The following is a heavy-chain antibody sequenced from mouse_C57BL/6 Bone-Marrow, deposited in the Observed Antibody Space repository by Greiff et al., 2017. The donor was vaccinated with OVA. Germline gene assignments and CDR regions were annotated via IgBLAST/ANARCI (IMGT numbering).Heavy chain of an antibody. Sequence: VKLMESGAELARPGASVKLSCKASGYTFTSYGISWVKQRTGQGLEWIGEIYPRSGNTYYNEKFKGKATLTADKSSSTAYMELRSLTSEDSAVYFCAGGVGAHFDYWGQGTTLTVSS. CDR2: IYPRSGNT. V-gene: IGHV1-81*01. D-gene: IGHD1-1*01. CDR3: AGGVGAHFDY. J-gene: IGHJ2*01. CDR1: GYTFTSYG.